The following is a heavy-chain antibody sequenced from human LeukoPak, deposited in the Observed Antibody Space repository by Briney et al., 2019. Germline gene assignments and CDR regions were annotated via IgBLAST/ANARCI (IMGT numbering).Heavy chain of an antibody. V-gene: IGHV3-48*03. J-gene: IGHJ4*02. Sequence: GGSLRLSCAVSGFPFSVYEMNWVRQAPGKGLEWVSNIGSSGAIRHYADSVKGRFSISRDNAENSLFLQMNSLRVEDTAVYYCARGMTTEYWGQGTLVTVSS. CDR3: ARGMTTEY. CDR2: IGSSGAIR. CDR1: GFPFSVYE. D-gene: IGHD4-17*01.